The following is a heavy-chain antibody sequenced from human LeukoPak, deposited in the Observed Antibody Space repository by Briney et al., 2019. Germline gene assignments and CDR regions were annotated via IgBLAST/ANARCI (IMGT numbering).Heavy chain of an antibody. CDR3: ARDHWYYYDSSGFYYYYGMDV. J-gene: IGHJ6*02. CDR1: GGSISTYY. Sequence: SETLSLTCTVSGGSISTYYWTWIRQPPGKGLEWVGYIYYSGSANYNPSLKSRVTISVDTSKNQFSLKLSSVTAADTALYYCARDHWYYYDSSGFYYYYGMDVWGQGTTVTVSS. CDR2: IYYSGSA. D-gene: IGHD3-22*01. V-gene: IGHV4-59*01.